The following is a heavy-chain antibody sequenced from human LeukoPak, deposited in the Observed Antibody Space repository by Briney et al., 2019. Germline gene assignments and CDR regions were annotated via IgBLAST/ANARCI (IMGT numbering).Heavy chain of an antibody. Sequence: SETLSLTCTVSGGSISSYYWSWIRQPPGKGLEWIGYIYYSGSTNYNPSLKSRVTISVDTSKNQFSLKLSSVTAADTAVYYCARYDYVWGSYRLGDAFDIWGQGTMVTVSS. J-gene: IGHJ3*02. CDR2: IYYSGST. D-gene: IGHD3-16*02. V-gene: IGHV4-59*01. CDR1: GGSISSYY. CDR3: ARYDYVWGSYRLGDAFDI.